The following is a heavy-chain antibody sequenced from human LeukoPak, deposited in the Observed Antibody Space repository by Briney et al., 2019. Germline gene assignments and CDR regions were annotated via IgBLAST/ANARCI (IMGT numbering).Heavy chain of an antibody. CDR3: ARWPNLIHDAFDI. CDR1: GYTFTSYG. Sequence: HRASVKVSCKASGYTFTSYGISWVRQAPGQGLEWMGGIIPIFGTANYAQKFQGRVTITTDESTSTAYMELSSLRSEDTAVYYCARWPNLIHDAFDIWGQGTMVTVSS. J-gene: IGHJ3*02. V-gene: IGHV1-69*05. CDR2: IIPIFGTA.